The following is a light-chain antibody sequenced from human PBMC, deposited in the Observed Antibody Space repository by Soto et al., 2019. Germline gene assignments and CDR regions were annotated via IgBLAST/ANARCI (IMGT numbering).Light chain of an antibody. CDR1: QYISNN. CDR3: QQNYTSVT. CDR2: SAS. J-gene: IGKJ4*01. Sequence: DIQMTQSPSSLSASVGYRVTITCRASQYISNNLCWYQQKPGKAPKLLIYSASTLQSGVPSRFSGSGSGTDFTLTISSLQPEDFATYHCQQNYTSVTFGGGTKVEV. V-gene: IGKV1-39*01.